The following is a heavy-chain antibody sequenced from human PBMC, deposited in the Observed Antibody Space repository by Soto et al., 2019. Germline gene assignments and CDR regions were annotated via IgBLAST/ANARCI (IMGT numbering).Heavy chain of an antibody. CDR1: GYTFTSYY. CDR2: INPSGGST. V-gene: IGHV1-46*01. D-gene: IGHD6-19*01. CDR3: ARYGQSWYGNGLYYLDY. J-gene: IGHJ4*01. Sequence: ASVKVSSRASGYTFTSYYMHWVGQAPGQGLEWMGIINPSGGSTSYAQKFQGRVTMTRATSTSTVYMELSSLRTEDTAVYYCARYGQSWYGNGLYYLDYWGQG.